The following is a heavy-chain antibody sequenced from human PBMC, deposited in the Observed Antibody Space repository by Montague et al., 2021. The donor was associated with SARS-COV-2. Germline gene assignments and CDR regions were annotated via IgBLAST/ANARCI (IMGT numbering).Heavy chain of an antibody. J-gene: IGHJ3*02. CDR2: IYQSGSA. CDR3: ARGSGWMGNAFDI. D-gene: IGHD6-19*01. Sequence: TLSLTCVVSGGSVSSGDYSWSWIRQSPGKGLEWIGYIYQSGSAYYNPSLKSRVTISIDTSNNQFSLNLRSVTAADTGLYYCARGSGWMGNAFDIWGQGAMVTRSA. CDR1: GGSVSSGDYS. V-gene: IGHV4-30-2*06.